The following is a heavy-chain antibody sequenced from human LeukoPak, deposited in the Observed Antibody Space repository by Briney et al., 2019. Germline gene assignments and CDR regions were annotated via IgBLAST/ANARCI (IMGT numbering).Heavy chain of an antibody. CDR2: MNPDSGNT. V-gene: IGHV1-8*01. Sequence: ASVKVSCKASGYTFNSYEINWVRQATGQGLEWMGWMNPDSGNTGYAQKFQGRVTMTRNTSISTAYMELSSLRSEDTAVYYCARVVDAGVDYWGQGTLVTVSS. J-gene: IGHJ4*02. CDR1: GYTFNSYE. CDR3: ARVVDAGVDY. D-gene: IGHD2-15*01.